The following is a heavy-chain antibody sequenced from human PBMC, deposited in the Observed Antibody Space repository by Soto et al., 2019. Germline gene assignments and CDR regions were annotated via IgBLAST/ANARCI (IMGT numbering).Heavy chain of an antibody. V-gene: IGHV1-18*04. CDR3: ARDYCSSTSCSNYYYYGMDV. Sequence: GASVKVSCKASGYTFTSYGISWVRQAPGQGLEWMGWISAYNGNTNYAQKLQGRVTMTTDTSTSTAYMELRSLRSDDTAVYYCARDYCSSTSCSNYYYYGMDVWGQGTTVTVS. CDR2: ISAYNGNT. CDR1: GYTFTSYG. J-gene: IGHJ6*02. D-gene: IGHD2-2*01.